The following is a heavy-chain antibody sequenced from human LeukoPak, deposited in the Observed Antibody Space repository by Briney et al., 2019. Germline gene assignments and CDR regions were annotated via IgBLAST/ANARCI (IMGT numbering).Heavy chain of an antibody. Sequence: GGSLRLSCGASGFTFITHDMHWVRQAPGKGLEWVAFIRYDGSHEYYADSVKGRFTISRDNSKNTLYLQMNSVRSEDTALYYCAKPSGSGVDYWGQGTRVTVSS. CDR2: IRYDGSHE. J-gene: IGHJ4*01. D-gene: IGHD1-26*01. V-gene: IGHV3-30*02. CDR1: GFTFITHD. CDR3: AKPSGSGVDY.